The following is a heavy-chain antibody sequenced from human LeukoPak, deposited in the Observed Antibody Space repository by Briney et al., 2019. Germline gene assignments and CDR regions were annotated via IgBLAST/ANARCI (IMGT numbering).Heavy chain of an antibody. Sequence: ASVKVSCKASGFTFTSYYIHWVRQAPGQGLEWMGIINPSGGSTSYAQKFQGRVTMTRDTSISTAYMELSRLRSDDTAVYYCARVPGYSSPRGDYWGQGTLVTVSS. CDR1: GFTFTSYY. CDR3: ARVPGYSSPRGDY. D-gene: IGHD5-18*01. J-gene: IGHJ4*02. V-gene: IGHV1-46*01. CDR2: INPSGGST.